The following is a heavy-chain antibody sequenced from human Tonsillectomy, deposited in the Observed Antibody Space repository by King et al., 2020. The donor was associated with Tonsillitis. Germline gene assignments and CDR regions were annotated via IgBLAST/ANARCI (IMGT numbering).Heavy chain of an antibody. J-gene: IGHJ4*02. CDR3: ATEGGRSGSGY. CDR1: GFTFSRYC. V-gene: IGHV3-7*01. CDR2: IKEDGSDK. Sequence: VQLVESGGGLVQPGGSLRLSCAVSGFTFSRYCMIWVRQAPGKGLEWVANIKEDGSDKQYVYSVKGRFTISRDNAKNSLFLQMNSLRAEDTAVYYCATEGGRSGSGYWGQGTLVTVSS. D-gene: IGHD3-10*01.